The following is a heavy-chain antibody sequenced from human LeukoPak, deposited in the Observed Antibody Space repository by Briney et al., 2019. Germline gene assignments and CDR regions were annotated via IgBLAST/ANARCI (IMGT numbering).Heavy chain of an antibody. J-gene: IGHJ6*02. CDR2: IDPSDSYT. CDR3: ARKGHSGYDRTYGMDV. CDR1: GYSFTSYW. Sequence: GESLKISCKGSGYSFTSYWISWVRQMPGKGLEWMGRIDPSDSYTNYSPSFQGHVTISADKSISTAYLQWSSLKASDTAMYYCARKGHSGYDRTYGMDVWGQGTMVTVSS. D-gene: IGHD5-12*01. V-gene: IGHV5-10-1*01.